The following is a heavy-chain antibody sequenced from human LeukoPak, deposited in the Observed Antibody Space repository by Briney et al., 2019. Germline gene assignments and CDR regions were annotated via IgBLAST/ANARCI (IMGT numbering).Heavy chain of an antibody. CDR1: GFTFSSYS. CDR3: ARDRGSGSYYSQD. V-gene: IGHV3-7*01. D-gene: IGHD3-10*01. J-gene: IGHJ4*02. CDR2: IKQDGSEE. Sequence: GPLRLSCAASGFTFSSYSMNWVRQAPGKGLEWVANIKQDGSEEHYVDSVKGRFTISRDNAKNSLYLQMNSLRAEDTAVYYCARDRGSGSYYSQDWGQGTLVTVSS.